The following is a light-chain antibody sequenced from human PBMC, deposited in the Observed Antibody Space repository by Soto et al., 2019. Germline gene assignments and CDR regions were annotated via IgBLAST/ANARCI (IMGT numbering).Light chain of an antibody. CDR3: QSYDSSLSGWV. J-gene: IGLJ3*02. Sequence: QSVQTQPPSVSGAPGQRVTISCTGSSSNIGAGYDVHWYQQLPGTAPKLLIYGNSNRPSGVPDRFSGSKSGTSASLAITGLRAEDEADYYCQSYDSSLSGWVFGGGTKLTVL. CDR1: SSNIGAGYD. CDR2: GNS. V-gene: IGLV1-40*01.